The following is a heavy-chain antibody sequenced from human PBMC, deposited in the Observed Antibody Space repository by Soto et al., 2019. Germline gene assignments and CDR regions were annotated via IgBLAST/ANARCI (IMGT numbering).Heavy chain of an antibody. V-gene: IGHV2-5*02. Sequence: QITLKESGPTLVQPTQTLTLTCTFSGLSLSNTGVGVSWIRQSPGQALEWLALIYWDDDKRYSPSLKSRLNITKDISANQVVLSMTNMDPVDTATYYCAHSRGPFDYWGQGTPVTV. CDR1: GLSLSNTGVG. J-gene: IGHJ4*02. CDR3: AHSRGPFDY. D-gene: IGHD3-10*01. CDR2: IYWDDDK.